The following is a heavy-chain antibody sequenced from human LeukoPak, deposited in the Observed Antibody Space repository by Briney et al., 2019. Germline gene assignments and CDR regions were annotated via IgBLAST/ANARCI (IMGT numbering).Heavy chain of an antibody. V-gene: IGHV3-23*01. D-gene: IGHD6-13*01. CDR2: ISGSGGST. CDR1: GFTFSSYA. CDR3: AKGIAAAYDAFDI. J-gene: IGHJ3*02. Sequence: GGSLRLSCAASGFTFSSYAMSWFRQAPGKGLEWVSAISGSGGSTYYADSVKGRFTISRDNSKNTLYLQMNSLRAEDTAVYYCAKGIAAAYDAFDIWGQGTMVTVSS.